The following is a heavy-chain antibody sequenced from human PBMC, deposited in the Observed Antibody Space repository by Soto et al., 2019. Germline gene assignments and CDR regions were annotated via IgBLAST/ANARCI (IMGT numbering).Heavy chain of an antibody. CDR2: IIPIFGTA. D-gene: IGHD3-22*01. Sequence: GASVKVSCKASGGTFSSYAISWVRQAPGQGLEWMGGIIPIFGTANYAQKFQGRVTITADESTSTAYMELSSLRSEDTAVYYCARQPNYDSSGSTDYWGQGTLVTVPS. CDR1: GGTFSSYA. J-gene: IGHJ4*02. V-gene: IGHV1-69*13. CDR3: ARQPNYDSSGSTDY.